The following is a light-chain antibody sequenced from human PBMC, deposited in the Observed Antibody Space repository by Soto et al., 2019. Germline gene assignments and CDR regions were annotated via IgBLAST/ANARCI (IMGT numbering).Light chain of an antibody. Sequence: EIVLAQSPGTLSLSRGERATLSCRASQSVSSSDLAWYQQKPGQAPRLLIYGASSRATGIPDRFSGSGSGTDFTLTISRLEPEDFAVYYCQHYGSSLKTFGQGTRLEIK. J-gene: IGKJ5*01. CDR2: GAS. CDR3: QHYGSSLKT. CDR1: QSVSSSD. V-gene: IGKV3-20*01.